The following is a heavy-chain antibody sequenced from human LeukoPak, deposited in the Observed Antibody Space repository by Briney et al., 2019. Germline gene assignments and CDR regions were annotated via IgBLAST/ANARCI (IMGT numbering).Heavy chain of an antibody. Sequence: SGPALVKPTQTLTLTCTFSGFSLSTSGMRVSWIRQPPGKALGWLARIDWDDDKFYSTSLKTRLTISKDTSKNQVVLTMTNMDPVDTATYYCARARGFWSGYYTPYFDYWGQGTLVTVSS. V-gene: IGHV2-70*04. CDR3: ARARGFWSGYYTPYFDY. J-gene: IGHJ4*02. CDR2: IDWDDDK. D-gene: IGHD3-3*01. CDR1: GFSLSTSGMR.